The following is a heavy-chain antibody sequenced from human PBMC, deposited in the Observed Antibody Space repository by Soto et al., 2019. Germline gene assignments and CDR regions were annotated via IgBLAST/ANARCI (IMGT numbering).Heavy chain of an antibody. V-gene: IGHV4-61*05. Sequence: SETLSLTCTVSGGSISSSSYYWSWIRQPPGKGLEWIGYIYYSGTTNYNPSLKSRVTISVDTSKNQFSLKLSSVTAADTAVYYCAGATTLYNWFDPWGQGTLVTVSS. CDR3: AGATTLYNWFDP. CDR1: GGSISSSSYY. J-gene: IGHJ5*02. D-gene: IGHD1-26*01. CDR2: IYYSGTT.